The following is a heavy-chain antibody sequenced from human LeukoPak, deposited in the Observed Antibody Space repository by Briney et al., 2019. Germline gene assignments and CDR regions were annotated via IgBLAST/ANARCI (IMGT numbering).Heavy chain of an antibody. CDR3: ARRADDILTGYEWFDP. V-gene: IGHV1-69*13. J-gene: IGHJ5*02. Sequence: SVTVSCKASGGTFSSYAISWVRQAPGQGLESMGGIIPIFGTANYAQKFQGRVTITADESTSTAYMELSSLRSEDTAVYYCARRADDILTGYEWFDPWGQGTLVTVSS. CDR1: GGTFSSYA. D-gene: IGHD3-9*01. CDR2: IIPIFGTA.